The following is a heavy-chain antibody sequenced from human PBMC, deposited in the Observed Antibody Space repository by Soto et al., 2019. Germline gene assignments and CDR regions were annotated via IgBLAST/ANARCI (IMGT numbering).Heavy chain of an antibody. CDR2: IRSKAYGGTT. J-gene: IGHJ4*02. D-gene: IGHD1-26*01. CDR3: GRHSLNAVDY. CDR1: GFTSGDYA. Sequence: PGGSLRLSCTASGFTSGDYAMSWFRQAPGKGLEWVGFIRSKAYGGTTEYAASVKGRFTISRDDSKSIAYLQMNSLKASDTAMYYCGRHSLNAVDYWGQGTLVTVSS. V-gene: IGHV3-49*03.